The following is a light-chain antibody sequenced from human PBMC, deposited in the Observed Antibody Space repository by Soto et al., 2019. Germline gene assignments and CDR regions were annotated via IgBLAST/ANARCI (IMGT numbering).Light chain of an antibody. V-gene: IGKV3-20*01. J-gene: IGKJ5*01. CDR1: QSVSSGY. Sequence: EIVITQAPATLTESPAERATLSGRASQSVSSGYLAGCQHRPGQAPRLLIYGASTRAAGIPDRFSGSGSGTAFTLTIISLVPADSAVYFCRQYPGNWTTFGQGTRLEIK. CDR2: GAS. CDR3: RQYPGNWTT.